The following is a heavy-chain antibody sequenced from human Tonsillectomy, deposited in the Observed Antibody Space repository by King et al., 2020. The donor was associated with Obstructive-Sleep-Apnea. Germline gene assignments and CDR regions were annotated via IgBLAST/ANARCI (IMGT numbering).Heavy chain of an antibody. J-gene: IGHJ4*02. Sequence: VQLVESGGGVVQPGRSLRLSCAASGFPFSTYGLHWVRQAPGKGLEWVALISYDAFNTNYADSVKGRFTISRDDSKHTLYLQMNSLSVGGTAVYYCAKDQDGMRTVAARQFDSWGQGTLVTVSS. D-gene: IGHD6-19*01. CDR2: ISYDAFNT. CDR3: AKDQDGMRTVAARQFDS. V-gene: IGHV3-30*18. CDR1: GFPFSTYG.